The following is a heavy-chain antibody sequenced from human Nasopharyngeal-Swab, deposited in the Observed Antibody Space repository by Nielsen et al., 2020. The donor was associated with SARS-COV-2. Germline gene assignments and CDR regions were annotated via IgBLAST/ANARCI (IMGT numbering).Heavy chain of an antibody. CDR3: TKKIGDD. Sequence: GESLKISCATSGFTFTTYWMSWVRQAPGKGLEWVANINQDGSTKYYVDSVKGRFTISRDNTKNSVSLQMNSLRAEDTAMYYCTKKIGDDWGQGTLVTVSS. V-gene: IGHV3-7*05. CDR1: GFTFTTYW. J-gene: IGHJ4*02. CDR2: INQDGSTK.